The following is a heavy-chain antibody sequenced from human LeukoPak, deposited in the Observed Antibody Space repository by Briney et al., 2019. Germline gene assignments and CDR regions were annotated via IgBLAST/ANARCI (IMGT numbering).Heavy chain of an antibody. CDR3: AKDGTSYYYIYY. V-gene: IGHV3-30*02. D-gene: IGHD2/OR15-2a*01. J-gene: IGHJ4*02. CDR2: IRYDGSNT. CDR1: GFTFDDYG. Sequence: GGSLRLSCAASGFTFDDYGMHWVRQAPGKGLEWLAFIRYDGSNTYYADSVKGRFTVSRDDSKNTLYLQMNSLRGDDTAVYYCAKDGTSYYYIYYWGQGTLVTVSS.